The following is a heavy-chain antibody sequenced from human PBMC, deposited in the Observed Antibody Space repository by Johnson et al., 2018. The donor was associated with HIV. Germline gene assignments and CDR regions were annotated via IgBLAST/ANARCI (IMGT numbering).Heavy chain of an antibody. CDR1: GFTFSDYY. V-gene: IGHV3-11*04. Sequence: QVQLVESGGSVERPGGSLRLSCVASGFTFSDYYMSWIRQAPGKGLEWVSYISSSGSTIYYADSVKGRFTISRDNAKNSLYLQMNSLRAEDTAVYYWARGGYNWNDFLKDAFDIWGQGTMVPVSS. D-gene: IGHD1-1*01. CDR3: ARGGYNWNDFLKDAFDI. J-gene: IGHJ3*02. CDR2: ISSSGSTI.